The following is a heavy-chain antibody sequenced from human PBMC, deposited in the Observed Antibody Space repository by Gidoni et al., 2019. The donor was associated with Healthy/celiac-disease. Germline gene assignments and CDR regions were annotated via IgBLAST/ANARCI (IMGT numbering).Heavy chain of an antibody. CDR2: IYYSGST. CDR3: AKGDGYFDY. D-gene: IGHD2-21*01. J-gene: IGHJ4*02. CDR1: GGSISSYY. Sequence: QVQLQESGPGLVTPSETLSLTCSVSGGSISSYYWSWIRQPPGKGLEWIGYIYYSGSTNYNPSLKSRVTISVDTSKNQFSLKLSSVTAADTAVYYCAKGDGYFDYWGQGTLVTVSS. V-gene: IGHV4-59*01.